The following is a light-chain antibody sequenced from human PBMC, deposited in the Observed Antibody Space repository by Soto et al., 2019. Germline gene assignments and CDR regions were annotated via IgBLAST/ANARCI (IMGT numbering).Light chain of an antibody. J-gene: IGLJ3*02. Sequence: QSALTQPASVSGSPRQSITISCTGTGSDVGGYNYVSWYQHHPGKAPKLMIYDVSNRPSGVSNRFSGSKSGNTASLSISGLQAEDEADYYCSSYTTSRTLVFGGGTKLTV. CDR2: DVS. CDR3: SSYTTSRTLV. CDR1: GSDVGGYNY. V-gene: IGLV2-14*03.